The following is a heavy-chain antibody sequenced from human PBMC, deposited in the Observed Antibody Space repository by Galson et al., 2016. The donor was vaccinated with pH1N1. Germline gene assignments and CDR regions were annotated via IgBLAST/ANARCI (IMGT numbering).Heavy chain of an antibody. CDR2: ISGHNGNT. V-gene: IGHV1-18*04. CDR3: ARDDPGTTPYYHYGMDV. Sequence: SVKVSCKASGYKFASYGISWVRQAPGQGLEWMGWISGHNGNTKYAETFQGRVIMTIDRSTRTAYMDLRSLRSDDTALYFCARDDPGTTPYYHYGMDVWGQGTTVTVSS. J-gene: IGHJ6*02. CDR1: GYKFASYG. D-gene: IGHD1-1*01.